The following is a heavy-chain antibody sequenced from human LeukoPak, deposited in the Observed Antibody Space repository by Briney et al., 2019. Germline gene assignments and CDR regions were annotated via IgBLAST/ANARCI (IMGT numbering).Heavy chain of an antibody. J-gene: IGHJ6*03. Sequence: PGGSLRLSCATSGFTFRNYGTHWVRRATGKGLEWVSFIWSDGNNRFYADSVKGRFTISRDNSKNMLYLQMDSLRPEDTAVYYCAKDPGASVSGFHMDVWGKGTTVIVSS. V-gene: IGHV3-30*02. D-gene: IGHD2-8*02. CDR2: IWSDGNNR. CDR1: GFTFRNYG. CDR3: AKDPGASVSGFHMDV.